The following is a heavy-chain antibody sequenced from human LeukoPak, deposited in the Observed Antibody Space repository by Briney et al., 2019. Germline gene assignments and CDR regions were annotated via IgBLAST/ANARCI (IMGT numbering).Heavy chain of an antibody. CDR1: GYTFTTYY. D-gene: IGHD2-15*01. CDR2: INPSGVST. V-gene: IGHV1-46*01. Sequence: ASVKVSCKASGYTFTTYYVHWVRQAPGQGLEWMGIINPSGVSTRYAQKFQGRVTMTRDMSTSTVYMELSSLGSEDTAVYYCARESSVCSGTSCFSNYYFDYWGQGTLVTVSS. CDR3: ARESSVCSGTSCFSNYYFDY. J-gene: IGHJ4*02.